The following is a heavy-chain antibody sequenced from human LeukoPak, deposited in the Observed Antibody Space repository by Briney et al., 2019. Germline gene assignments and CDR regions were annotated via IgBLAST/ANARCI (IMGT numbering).Heavy chain of an antibody. CDR3: ARDSTTVTLPFFDY. CDR2: INHSGST. CDR1: GGSFSGYY. D-gene: IGHD4-17*01. J-gene: IGHJ4*02. V-gene: IGHV4-34*01. Sequence: PSETLSLTCAVSGGSFSGYYWSWTRQPPGKGLEWIGEINHSGSTNYNPSLKSRITISVDTSKNQFSLKLSSVTAADTAVYYCARDSTTVTLPFFDYWGQGTLVTVSS.